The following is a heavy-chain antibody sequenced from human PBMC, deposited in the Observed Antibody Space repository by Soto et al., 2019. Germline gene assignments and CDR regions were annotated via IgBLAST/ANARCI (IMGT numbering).Heavy chain of an antibody. J-gene: IGHJ6*02. CDR2: ISGSGGST. V-gene: IGHV3-23*01. D-gene: IGHD6-13*01. Sequence: GGSLRLSCAASGFTFSSSAMSWVRQAPGKGLEWVSAISGSGGSTYYADSVKGRFTISRDNSKNTLYLQMNSLRAEDTAVYYCAKDPAAAGTRYYYYGMDVWGQGTTVTVSS. CDR3: AKDPAAAGTRYYYYGMDV. CDR1: GFTFSSSA.